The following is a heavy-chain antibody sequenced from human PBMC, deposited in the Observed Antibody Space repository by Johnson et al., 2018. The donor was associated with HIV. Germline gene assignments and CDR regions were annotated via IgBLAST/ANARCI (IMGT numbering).Heavy chain of an antibody. J-gene: IGHJ3*01. Sequence: VQLVESGGGLVQPGGSLRLSCAASGFTVSSNYMSWVRQAPGKGLEWVSLIYSDGSTYYADSVKGRFTISRDNSKNMVYLQMNSLRAEDTAVYYCAKERGISGGFDFWGQWTRVTVSS. D-gene: IGHD2-15*01. CDR1: GFTVSSNY. CDR2: IYSDGST. V-gene: IGHV3-66*01. CDR3: AKERGISGGFDF.